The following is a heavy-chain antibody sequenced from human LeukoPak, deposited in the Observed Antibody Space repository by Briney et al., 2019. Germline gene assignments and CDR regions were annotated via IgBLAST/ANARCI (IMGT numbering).Heavy chain of an antibody. Sequence: SETLSLTCTVSGGSISSSSYYWGWIRQPPGKGLEWIGSIYYSGSTYYNPSLKSRVTISVDTSKNQFSLKLSSVTAADTAVYYCARHIRTRIMKGITIFGVAYNWFDPWGQGTLVTVSS. D-gene: IGHD3-3*01. J-gene: IGHJ5*02. V-gene: IGHV4-39*01. CDR2: IYYSGST. CDR3: ARHIRTRIMKGITIFGVAYNWFDP. CDR1: GGSISSSSYY.